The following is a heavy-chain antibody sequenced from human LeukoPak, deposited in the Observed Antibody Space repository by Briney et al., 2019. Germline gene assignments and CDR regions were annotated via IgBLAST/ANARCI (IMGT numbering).Heavy chain of an antibody. V-gene: IGHV3-66*01. D-gene: IGHD6-13*01. J-gene: IGHJ4*02. Sequence: GGSLRLSRAASGFTVSSNYMSWVRQAPGKGLEWVSVIYSGGSTYYADSVKGRFTISRDNSKNTLYLQLNSLRAEDTAVYCCTKSSTSSWIFDYWGQGTLVTVSS. CDR3: TKSSTSSWIFDY. CDR1: GFTVSSNY. CDR2: IYSGGST.